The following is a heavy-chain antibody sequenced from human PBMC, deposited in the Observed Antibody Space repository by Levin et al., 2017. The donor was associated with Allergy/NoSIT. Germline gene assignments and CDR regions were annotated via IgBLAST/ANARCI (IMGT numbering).Heavy chain of an antibody. V-gene: IGHV1-8*01. Sequence: ASVKVSCKASGYTFTSYDINWVRQATGQGLEWMGWMNPNSGNTGYAQKFQGRVTMTRNTSISTAYMELSSLRSEDTAVYYCARGHSSSWRINYYYYGMDVWGQGTTVTVSS. J-gene: IGHJ6*02. D-gene: IGHD6-13*01. CDR3: ARGHSSSWRINYYYYGMDV. CDR2: MNPNSGNT. CDR1: GYTFTSYD.